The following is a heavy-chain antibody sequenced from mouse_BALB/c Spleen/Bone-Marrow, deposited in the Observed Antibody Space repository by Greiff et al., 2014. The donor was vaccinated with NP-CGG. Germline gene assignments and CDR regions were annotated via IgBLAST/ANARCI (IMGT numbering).Heavy chain of an antibody. Sequence: EVKLEESGAELVKPGASVKLSCTASGFNIKDTYMHWVKQRPDQGLEWIGRIDPANGNTKYDPKFQGKATITADTSSNTAYLQLSSLTSEDTAVYYCAIYYGNYYAMDYWGQGTSVTVSS. CDR2: IDPANGNT. J-gene: IGHJ4*01. D-gene: IGHD2-1*01. CDR1: GFNIKDTY. CDR3: AIYYGNYYAMDY. V-gene: IGHV14-3*02.